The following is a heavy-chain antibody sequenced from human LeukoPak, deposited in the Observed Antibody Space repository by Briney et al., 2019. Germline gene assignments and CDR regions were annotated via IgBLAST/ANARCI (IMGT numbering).Heavy chain of an antibody. CDR2: IIPIFGAA. V-gene: IGHV1-69*13. Sequence: ASVKVSCKASGGTFSSYAISWVRQAPGQGLEWMGGIIPIFGAANYAQKFQGRVTITADESTSTAYMELSSLRSEDTAVYYCARLYGSGSYYPYYYYMDVWGKGTTVTISS. J-gene: IGHJ6*03. CDR3: ARLYGSGSYYPYYYYMDV. CDR1: GGTFSSYA. D-gene: IGHD3-10*01.